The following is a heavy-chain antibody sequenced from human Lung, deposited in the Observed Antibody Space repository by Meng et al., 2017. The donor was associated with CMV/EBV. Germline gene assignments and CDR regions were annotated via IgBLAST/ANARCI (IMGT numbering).Heavy chain of an antibody. J-gene: IGHJ4*02. CDR1: GRSISSYY. V-gene: IGHV4-59*01. CDR3: ARDGPAVAPK. CDR2: IYYSGST. Sequence: SETLSLTCPVSGRSISSYYWSCIRQPPGKGLEWIGYIYYSGSTNYNPSLKGRVTISVDTSKNQFSLKLSSVTVADTAVYYCARDGPAVAPKWGQGTLVTVSS. D-gene: IGHD6-19*01.